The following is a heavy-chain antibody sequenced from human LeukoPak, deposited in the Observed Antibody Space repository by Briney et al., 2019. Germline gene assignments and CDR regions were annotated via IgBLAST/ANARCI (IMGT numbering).Heavy chain of an antibody. CDR3: AKDGEWLGPDPVRGHWYLDI. D-gene: IGHD3-3*01. V-gene: IGHV3-48*01. Sequence: GGSLRLSCAASGLIVNNYAMSWVRQAPGKGLEWVSYISSSGSDIYYADSVKGRFTISRDNSKNTLYLQMNSLRVEDTAVYYCAKDGEWLGPDPVRGHWYLDIWGRGTLLTVSS. J-gene: IGHJ2*01. CDR2: ISSSGSDI. CDR1: GLIVNNYA.